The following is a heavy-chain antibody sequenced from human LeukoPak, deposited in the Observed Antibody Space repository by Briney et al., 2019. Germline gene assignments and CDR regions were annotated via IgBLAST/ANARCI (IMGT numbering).Heavy chain of an antibody. CDR2: IYYSGST. J-gene: IGHJ4*02. CDR1: GGSISSSSYY. Sequence: SETLSLTRTVSGGSISSSSYYWGWIRQPPGKGLEWIGSIYYSGSTYYNPSLKSRVTISVDTSKNQFSLKLSSVSAADTAVYYCARHVDSSGWYRSYFDYWGQGTLVTVSS. D-gene: IGHD6-19*01. V-gene: IGHV4-39*01. CDR3: ARHVDSSGWYRSYFDY.